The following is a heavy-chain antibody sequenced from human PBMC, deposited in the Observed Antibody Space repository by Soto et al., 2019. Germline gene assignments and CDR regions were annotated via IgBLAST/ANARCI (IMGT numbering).Heavy chain of an antibody. J-gene: IGHJ4*02. CDR1: GFTFSSYA. CDR3: AKDPSGKQWLAPDVDD. D-gene: IGHD6-19*01. V-gene: IGHV3-23*01. Sequence: EVQLLESGGGLVQPGGSLRLSCAASGFTFSSYAMSWVRQAPGKGLEWVSAISGSGGSTYYADSVKGRFTISRDNSKNTLYLQMNSLRAEDTAVYHCAKDPSGKQWLAPDVDDWGQGTLVTVSS. CDR2: ISGSGGST.